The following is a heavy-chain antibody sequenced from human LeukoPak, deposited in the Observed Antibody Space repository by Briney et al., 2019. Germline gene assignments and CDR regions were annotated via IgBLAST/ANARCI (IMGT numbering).Heavy chain of an antibody. CDR1: GYTFTSYA. CDR2: IIPILGIA. CDR3: ASSKLGNYFDY. J-gene: IGHJ4*02. V-gene: IGHV1-69*04. D-gene: IGHD7-27*01. Sequence: ASVKVSCKASGYTFTSYAISWVRQAPGQGLEWMGRIIPILGIANYAQKFQGRVTITADKSTSTAYMELSSLRSEDTAVYYCASSKLGNYFDYWGQGTLVTVSS.